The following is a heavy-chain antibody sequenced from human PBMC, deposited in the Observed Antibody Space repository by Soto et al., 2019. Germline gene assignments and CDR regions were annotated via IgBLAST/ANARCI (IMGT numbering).Heavy chain of an antibody. D-gene: IGHD3-10*01. CDR3: SGRVTDAPT. Sequence: QVQLQESGPGLVKPSGTLSLTCAVSGGSISSCWWTWVRQPPGKGLELIGEILYSGRTNYNSPLKSRVTISIDKSKNQFSLNLSSVTAADTAVYYCSGRVTDAPTWGQGALVTVSS. CDR2: ILYSGRT. V-gene: IGHV4-4*02. J-gene: IGHJ5*02. CDR1: GGSISSCW.